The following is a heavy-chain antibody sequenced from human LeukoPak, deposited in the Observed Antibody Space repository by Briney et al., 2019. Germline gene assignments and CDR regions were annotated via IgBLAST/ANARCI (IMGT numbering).Heavy chain of an antibody. CDR2: INPNSGGT. Sequence: ASVKVSCKASGYTFTGYYMHWVRQAPGQGLEWMGWINPNSGGTSYAQKFQGRVTMTRDTSISTAYMELSRLRSDDTAVYYCARFSPEYCGGDCYFGYDYWGQGTLVTVSS. V-gene: IGHV1-2*02. D-gene: IGHD2-21*02. CDR1: GYTFTGYY. CDR3: ARFSPEYCGGDCYFGYDY. J-gene: IGHJ4*02.